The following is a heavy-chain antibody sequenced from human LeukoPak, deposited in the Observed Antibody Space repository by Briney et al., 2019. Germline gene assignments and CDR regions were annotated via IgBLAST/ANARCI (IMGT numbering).Heavy chain of an antibody. CDR1: GFAFSIYA. V-gene: IGHV3-23*01. D-gene: IGHD6-19*01. J-gene: IGHJ4*02. CDR2: ISGSGGST. CDR3: AKDGSGWYTYYFDY. Sequence: GRTLRLSCAASGFAFSIYAMGCVRGAPGKGQERVSTISGSGGSTSYADSVKGRFTISRDNSKNTLYLQMNSLRAEDTAVYYCAKDGSGWYTYYFDYWGQETLVTVSS.